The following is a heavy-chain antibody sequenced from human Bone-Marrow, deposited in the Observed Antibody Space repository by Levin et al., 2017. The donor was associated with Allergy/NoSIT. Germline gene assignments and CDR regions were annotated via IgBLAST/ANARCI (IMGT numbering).Heavy chain of an antibody. CDR3: AKDLGLRSVEVDY. J-gene: IGHJ4*02. CDR2: ISYDGSNK. V-gene: IGHV3-30*18. D-gene: IGHD5-24*01. Sequence: GESLKISCAASGFTFSSYGMHWVRQAPGKGLEWVAVISYDGSNKYYADSVKGRFTISRDNSKNTLYLQMNSLRAEDTAVYYCAKDLGLRSVEVDYWGQGTLVTVSS. CDR1: GFTFSSYG.